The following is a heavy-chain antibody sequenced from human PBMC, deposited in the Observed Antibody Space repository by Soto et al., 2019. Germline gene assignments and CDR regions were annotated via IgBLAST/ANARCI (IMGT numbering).Heavy chain of an antibody. CDR2: ISGLSSYI. D-gene: IGHD6-25*01. CDR1: GFTFSRYG. CDR3: ARDPQQRLADSYYYGMDV. J-gene: IGHJ6*02. Sequence: EVHLVESGGGLVKPGGSLRLSCAASGFTFSRYGMNWVRQAPGKGLELVSSISGLSSYIYYADSVKGRFTVSRDNAKNSLDVQMNSLRAEDTAVYYCARDPQQRLADSYYYGMDVWGQGTTVIVSS. V-gene: IGHV3-21*06.